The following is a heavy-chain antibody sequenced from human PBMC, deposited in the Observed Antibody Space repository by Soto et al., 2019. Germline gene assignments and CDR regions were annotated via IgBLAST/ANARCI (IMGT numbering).Heavy chain of an antibody. CDR1: GFTFSNHA. CDR2: ISDSGST. Sequence: EVQLLESGGALVQPGGSLRLSCAASGFTFSNHAMNWVRQAPGKGLEWVSTISDSGSTYYADSVKGRFTISRDNPKNTLYQQTNSVRAEDTAVYYCARDPGGYYCTSTSCLYFFDHWGQGTLVIVSS. CDR3: ARDPGGYYCTSTSCLYFFDH. J-gene: IGHJ4*02. V-gene: IGHV3-23*01. D-gene: IGHD2-2*01.